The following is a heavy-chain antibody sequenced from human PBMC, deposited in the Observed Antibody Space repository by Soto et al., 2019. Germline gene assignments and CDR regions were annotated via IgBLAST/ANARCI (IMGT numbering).Heavy chain of an antibody. D-gene: IGHD6-19*01. CDR1: GFTFSSYA. V-gene: IGHV3-23*01. Sequence: GGSLRLSYAASGFTFSSYAMSWVRQAPGNGLEWVSAISGSGGSTYYADSVKGRFTISRDNSKNTLYLQMNSLRAEDTPVYYCAEDVIGSSGSSDYWGQGTLVTVSS. CDR3: AEDVIGSSGSSDY. CDR2: ISGSGGST. J-gene: IGHJ4*02.